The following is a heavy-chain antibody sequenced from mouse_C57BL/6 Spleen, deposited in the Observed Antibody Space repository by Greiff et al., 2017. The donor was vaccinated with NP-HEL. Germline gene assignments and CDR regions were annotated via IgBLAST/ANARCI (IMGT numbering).Heavy chain of an antibody. V-gene: IGHV7-3*01. CDR3: GRYSGTGFAY. D-gene: IGHD4-1*01. Sequence: EVKLVESGGGLVQPGGSLSLSCAASGFTFTDYYMSWVRQPPGKALEWLGFIRNKANGYTTEYSASVKGRFTISRDNSQSILYLKMNALRAEDSATYYCGRYSGTGFAYWGQGTLVTVSA. CDR1: GFTFTDYY. CDR2: IRNKANGYTT. J-gene: IGHJ3*01.